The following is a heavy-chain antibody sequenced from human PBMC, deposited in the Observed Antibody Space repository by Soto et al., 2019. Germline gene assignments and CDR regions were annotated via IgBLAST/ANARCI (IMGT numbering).Heavy chain of an antibody. J-gene: IGHJ6*02. CDR3: ARTRGDPFYYYGMDV. CDR1: GGSISRCGYY. Sequence: SETLSLTCTVSGGSISRCGYYWSWIRQHPGKGLEWIGYIYYSGSTYYNPSLKSRVTISVDTSKNQFSLKLSSVTAADTAVYYCARTRGDPFYYYGMDVWGQGTPVTVSS. V-gene: IGHV4-31*03. CDR2: IYYSGST.